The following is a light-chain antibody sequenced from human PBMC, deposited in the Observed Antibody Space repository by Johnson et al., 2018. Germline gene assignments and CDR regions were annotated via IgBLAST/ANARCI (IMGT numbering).Light chain of an antibody. V-gene: IGLV1-51*02. CDR2: ENN. Sequence: QSVLTQPPSVSAAPGQKVTISCSGSSSNIGNNYVSWYQQLPGTAPKLLIYENNKRPSGIPDRFSGSKSGTSATLGITGLQTGYEADYYCGTWDSSLSAGNVFGTGPKFTVL. CDR1: SSNIGNNY. CDR3: GTWDSSLSAGNV. J-gene: IGLJ1*01.